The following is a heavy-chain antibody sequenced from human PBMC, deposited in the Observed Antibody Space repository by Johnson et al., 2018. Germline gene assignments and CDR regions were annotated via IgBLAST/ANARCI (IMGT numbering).Heavy chain of an antibody. CDR2: MDYSGST. D-gene: IGHD2-15*01. CDR3: ARARGRGGRWYSYCNYYMDV. V-gene: IGHV4-39*07. Sequence: QVQLQESGPGLVKPSETLSLTCTVSGGSISTSSYYWGWIRQPPGKGLVWIGSMDYSGSTYDNPSLKSRVTMSVDRSKNHFSLQLRSVTAADTAVYSCARARGRGGRWYSYCNYYMDVGGKGTTVTVS. CDR1: GGSISTSSYY. J-gene: IGHJ6*03.